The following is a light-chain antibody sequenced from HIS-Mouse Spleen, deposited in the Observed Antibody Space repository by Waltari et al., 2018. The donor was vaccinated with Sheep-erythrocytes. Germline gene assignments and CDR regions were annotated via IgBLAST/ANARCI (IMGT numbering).Light chain of an antibody. Sequence: PASVSGSPGQSITIPCRASQSVSSSYLAWYQQKPGQAPRLLIYGASSRATGIPDRFSGSGSGTDFTLTISRLEPEDFAVYYCQQYGSSPFTFGPGTKVDIK. CDR3: QQYGSSPFT. CDR2: GAS. J-gene: IGKJ3*01. V-gene: IGKV3-20*01. CDR1: QSVSSSY.